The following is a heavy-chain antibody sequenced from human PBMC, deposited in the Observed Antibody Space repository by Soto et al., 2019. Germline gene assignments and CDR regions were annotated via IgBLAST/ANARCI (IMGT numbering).Heavy chain of an antibody. CDR2: INPNGGST. J-gene: IGHJ4*02. D-gene: IGHD6-19*01. CDR3: ALPKNTLGWYNF. Sequence: QVQVVQSGAEVKKPEASVKVSCKTSGYTFTNYHVHWVRQAPGQGLEWMGAINPNGGSTTYAQHLQGRVTMTSDSSTSTVYMEMGSLRADDSAVYYCALPKNTLGWYNFWGQGTLVTVS. V-gene: IGHV1-46*01. CDR1: GYTFTNYH.